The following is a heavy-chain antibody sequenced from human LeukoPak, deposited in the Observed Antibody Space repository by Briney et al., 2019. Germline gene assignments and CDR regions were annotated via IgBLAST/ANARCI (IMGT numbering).Heavy chain of an antibody. Sequence: SETLSLTCTVSGGSIRSSFWSWIRQPAGKGLEWIGRIYTNGNTNYNPALKSRVTMSADTSKNQFSLKLSSVTAADTAVYYCARGSASPAAIPFDMWGQGTMVTASS. CDR3: ARGSASPAAIPFDM. J-gene: IGHJ3*02. D-gene: IGHD2-2*02. CDR1: GGSIRSSF. V-gene: IGHV4-4*07. CDR2: IYTNGNT.